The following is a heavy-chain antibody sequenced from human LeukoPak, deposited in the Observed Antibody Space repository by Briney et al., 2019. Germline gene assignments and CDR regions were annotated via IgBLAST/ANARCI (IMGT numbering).Heavy chain of an antibody. CDR2: IRGSSSFT. CDR3: ARVTLYGESALDY. Sequence: GGSLRLSCAASGFTFSDYYMSWVDQAPGNGLEWVSYIRGSSSFTIYADSVKVRFTISRDNAKNSLYLQMNSLRAEDTAVYYCARVTLYGESALDYWGQGALVTVSS. D-gene: IGHD4-17*01. V-gene: IGHV3-11*06. J-gene: IGHJ4*02. CDR1: GFTFSDYY.